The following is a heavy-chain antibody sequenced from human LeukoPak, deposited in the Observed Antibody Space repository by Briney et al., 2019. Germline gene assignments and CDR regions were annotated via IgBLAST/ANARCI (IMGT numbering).Heavy chain of an antibody. J-gene: IGHJ4*02. Sequence: SETLSLTCTVSGGSISSDCWSWIRQSPGKGLEWIGCIYYSGSTNYSPSLKSRVTISADTSKNQFPLKLSSATAADTAVYYCARKAAGRTLWGQGTLVTVSS. CDR3: ARKAAGRTL. CDR2: IYYSGST. D-gene: IGHD1-14*01. V-gene: IGHV4-59*01. CDR1: GGSISSDC.